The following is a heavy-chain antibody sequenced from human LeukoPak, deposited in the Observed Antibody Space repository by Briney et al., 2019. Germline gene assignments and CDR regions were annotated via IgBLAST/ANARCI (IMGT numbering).Heavy chain of an antibody. J-gene: IGHJ4*02. CDR3: AREDGRWELHY. V-gene: IGHV3-64*01. D-gene: IGHD1-26*01. CDR2: ISSNGGGT. CDR1: RFTFSSYA. Sequence: PGGSLRLSCAASRFTFSSYAMHWVRQAPGKGLEYVSAISSNGGGTYYANSVKGRFTISRYNSKNTLYLQMGSLRVEDMAVYYCAREDGRWELHYWGQGTLVTVSS.